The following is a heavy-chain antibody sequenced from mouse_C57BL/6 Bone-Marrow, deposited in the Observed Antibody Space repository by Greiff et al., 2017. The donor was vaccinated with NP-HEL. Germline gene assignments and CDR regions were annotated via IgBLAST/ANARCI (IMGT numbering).Heavy chain of an antibody. CDR1: GFTFSSYG. D-gene: IGHD1-1*02. Sequence: EVQGVESGGDLVKPGGSLKLSCAASGFTFSSYGMSWVRQTPDKRLEWVATISSGGSYTYYPDSVKGRFTISRDNAKNTLYLQMSSLKSEDTAMYYCARRVGSGTPDWYFDVWGTGTTVTVSS. J-gene: IGHJ1*03. V-gene: IGHV5-6*01. CDR3: ARRVGSGTPDWYFDV. CDR2: ISSGGSYT.